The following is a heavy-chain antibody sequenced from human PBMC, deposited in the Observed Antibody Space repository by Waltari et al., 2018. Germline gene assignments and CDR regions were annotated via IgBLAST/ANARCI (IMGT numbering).Heavy chain of an antibody. J-gene: IGHJ5*02. CDR3: ARETLGRWLQLRGWFDP. CDR2: IIPTSGTA. Sequence: QVQLVQSGAEVKKPGSSVKVSCKASGGTFSSYAISWVRQAPGQGLEWMGRIIPTSGTANYAQKCQGRVTITADKSTSTAYMELSSLRSEDTAVHYCARETLGRWLQLRGWFDPWGQGTLVTVSS. D-gene: IGHD5-12*01. CDR1: GGTFSSYA. V-gene: IGHV1-69*08.